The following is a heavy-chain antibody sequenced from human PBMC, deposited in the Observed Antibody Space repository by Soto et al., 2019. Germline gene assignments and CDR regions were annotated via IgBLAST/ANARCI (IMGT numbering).Heavy chain of an antibody. J-gene: IGHJ4*02. CDR2: IWYDGSNK. D-gene: IGHD5-12*01. Sequence: QVQLVESGGGVVQPGRSLRLSCAASGFTFSSYGMHWVRQAPGKGLEWVAVIWYDGSNKYYADSVKGRFTISRDNSKNTLYLQMSRLRAEDTAVYYCARDPEYRGYETGGFDYWGQGTLVTVSS. V-gene: IGHV3-33*01. CDR1: GFTFSSYG. CDR3: ARDPEYRGYETGGFDY.